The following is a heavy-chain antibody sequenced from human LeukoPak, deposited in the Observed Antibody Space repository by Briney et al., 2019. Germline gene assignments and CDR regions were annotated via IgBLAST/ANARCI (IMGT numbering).Heavy chain of an antibody. CDR1: GFTFSDFT. Sequence: PGGSLRLSCAASGFTFSDFTTNWVRQAPGKGLEWVSYINTGSTTIYYADSVKGRFTTSRDNSKNTLYLEMNSLGAEDTAVYYCARDGDGSYWGYFDYWGQGTLVTVSS. V-gene: IGHV3-48*01. J-gene: IGHJ4*02. D-gene: IGHD1-26*01. CDR3: ARDGDGSYWGYFDY. CDR2: INTGSTTI.